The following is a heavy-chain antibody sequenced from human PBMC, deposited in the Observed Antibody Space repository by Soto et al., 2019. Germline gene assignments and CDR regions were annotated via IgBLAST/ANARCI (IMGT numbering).Heavy chain of an antibody. CDR2: IYYSGST. CDR3: ARVARYYYYGMDV. CDR1: GGSISSGEYY. V-gene: IGHV4-30-4*01. Sequence: QVQLQESGPGLVKPSQTLSLTCTVSGGSISSGEYYWSWIRQPPGKGLEWIGYIYYSGSTYYNPSLKSRFTISVDMSKNQFSLKPTSVTAADTAVYYCARVARYYYYGMDVWGQGTTVTVSS. J-gene: IGHJ6*02.